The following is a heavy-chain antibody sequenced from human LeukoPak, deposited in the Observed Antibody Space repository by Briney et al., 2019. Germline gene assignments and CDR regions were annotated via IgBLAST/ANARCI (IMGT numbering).Heavy chain of an antibody. J-gene: IGHJ3*02. V-gene: IGHV4-38-2*01. CDR3: ARGGRRDAFDI. CDR2: IYHSGST. Sequence: SSETLSLTCAVSGYSISSGYYWGWIRQPPGKGLEWIGSIYHSGSTYYNPSLKSRVTISVDTSKNQFSLKLSSVTAADTAVYYCARGGRRDAFDIWGQGTMVTVSS. CDR1: GYSISSGYY.